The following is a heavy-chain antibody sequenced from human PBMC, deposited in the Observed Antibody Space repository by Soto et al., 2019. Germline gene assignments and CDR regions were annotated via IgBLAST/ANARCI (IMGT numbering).Heavy chain of an antibody. CDR2: IYYSGST. CDR1: GGSVSSSSYY. Sequence: PSETLSLTCTVSGGSVSSSSYYWGWMRQPPGKGLEWIGTIYYSGSTDYSPSLKSRVIISVDTSKNQFSLRLSSVTAADTAVYYCARGDTYSSSSLADHDAFDIWGQGTMVTVSS. CDR3: ARGDTYSSSSLADHDAFDI. J-gene: IGHJ3*02. D-gene: IGHD6-6*01. V-gene: IGHV4-39*01.